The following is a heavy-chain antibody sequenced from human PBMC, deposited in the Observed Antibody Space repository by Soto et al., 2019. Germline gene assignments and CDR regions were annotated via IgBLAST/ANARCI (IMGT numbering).Heavy chain of an antibody. D-gene: IGHD2-15*01. CDR2: IIPIFGTA. CDR1: GGTFSSYA. V-gene: IGHV1-69*12. Sequence: QVQLVQSGAEVKKPGSSVKVSCKASGGTFSSYAIRWVRQAPGQGLEWMGGIIPIFGTANYAQKFQGRVTITADESTSTAYIELSRLRSEDTAVYYCARADVVVVAATPYYYGMDVCGQGTTVTVSS. J-gene: IGHJ6*02. CDR3: ARADVVVVAATPYYYGMDV.